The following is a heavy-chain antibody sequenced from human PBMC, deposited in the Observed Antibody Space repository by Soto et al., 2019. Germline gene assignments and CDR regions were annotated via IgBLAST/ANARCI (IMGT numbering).Heavy chain of an antibody. CDR2: IYYSGST. J-gene: IGHJ4*02. V-gene: IGHV4-59*11. CDR1: GDSIKTHY. D-gene: IGHD2-2*03. Sequence: PSETLSLTCNVTGDSIKTHYWSWIRQAPGKGLEWIGYIYYSGSTLYNPSLKRRVTISADTAKHQFSLRLTSLIAADTAVYYCASGWMAAFDNWGQGTLVTVSS. CDR3: ASGWMAAFDN.